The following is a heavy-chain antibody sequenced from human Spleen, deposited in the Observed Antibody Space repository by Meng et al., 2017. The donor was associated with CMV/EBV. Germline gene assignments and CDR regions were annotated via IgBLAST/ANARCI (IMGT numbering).Heavy chain of an antibody. CDR1: GYTFTGYY. D-gene: IGHD5-12*01. V-gene: IGHV1-2*02. J-gene: IGHJ4*02. CDR2: MSPNSGEA. CDR3: ARGRKYSGYDSLGY. Sequence: ASVKVSCKAPGYTFTGYYMHWVRQAPGQGLEWMGWMSPNSGEAGLIQKFQGRVTMTRETSTSTAFLELTSLTSDDTAVYYCARGRKYSGYDSLGYWGQGTLVTVSS.